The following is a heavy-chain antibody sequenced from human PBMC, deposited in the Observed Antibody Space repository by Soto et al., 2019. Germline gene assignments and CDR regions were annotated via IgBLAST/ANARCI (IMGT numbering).Heavy chain of an antibody. J-gene: IGHJ4*02. CDR3: ARADGLLCFGEPYYFDY. CDR2: TYYSGNT. V-gene: IGHV4-61*08. CDR1: GGSISNPDYY. D-gene: IGHD3-10*01. Sequence: PSETLSLTCTVSGGSISNPDYYWNGIRQPPGKGLEWIGYTYYSGNTNYNPSLKSRVTISVDTSKNQFSLKLSSVTAADTAVYYCARADGLLCFGEPYYFDYWGQGTLVTVSS.